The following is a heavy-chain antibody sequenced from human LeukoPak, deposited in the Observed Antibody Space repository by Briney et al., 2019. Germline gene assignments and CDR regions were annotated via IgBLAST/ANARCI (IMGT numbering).Heavy chain of an antibody. J-gene: IGHJ4*02. D-gene: IGHD3-9*01. CDR2: ISAYNGNT. V-gene: IGHV1-18*01. CDR3: ARAPYDILTGYYTYYFDY. Sequence: GASVKVSCKASGYTFTSYGISWVRQAPGQGLEWMGWISAYNGNTNYAQKLQGRVTMTTDTSTSTAYMELRSLRSDDTAVYYCARAPYDILTGYYTYYFDYWGQGTLVTVSS. CDR1: GYTFTSYG.